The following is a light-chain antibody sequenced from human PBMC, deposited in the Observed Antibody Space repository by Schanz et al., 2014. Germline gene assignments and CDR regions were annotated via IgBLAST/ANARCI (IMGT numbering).Light chain of an antibody. V-gene: IGKV3-20*01. CDR1: QSVSSID. CDR2: GAS. J-gene: IGKJ1*01. Sequence: EIVLTQSPGSLSLSPGDRATLSCRASQSVSSIDLAWYQQKPGQAPNVLIYGASRRATGIPDRFSGSGSGTDVTLTISRLEPDDFAVYYCQHYSLSPLFGQGTKVDI. CDR3: QHYSLSPL.